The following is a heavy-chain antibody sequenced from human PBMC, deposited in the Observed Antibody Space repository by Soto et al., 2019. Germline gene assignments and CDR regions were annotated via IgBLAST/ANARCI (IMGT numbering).Heavy chain of an antibody. CDR3: ARSQAVGLLDS. Sequence: EVQLVESGGGLVEPGGSLRLSCAASGFTFATYTINWVRQAPGKGLEWVSSISRGGDYIKYADSVEGRFTISRDNAKNSLFLQISGLRAEDTAVYYCARSQAVGLLDSWGQGTLVTVSS. CDR2: ISRGGDYI. J-gene: IGHJ5*01. D-gene: IGHD1-26*01. CDR1: GFTFATYT. V-gene: IGHV3-21*01.